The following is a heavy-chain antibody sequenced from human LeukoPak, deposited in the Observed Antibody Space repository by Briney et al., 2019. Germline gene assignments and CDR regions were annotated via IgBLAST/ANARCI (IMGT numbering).Heavy chain of an antibody. CDR1: GFTFSSYS. Sequence: GGSLRLSCAASGFTFSSYSMNWVRQAPGKGLEWVSSISSSSSYIYYADPVKGRFTISRDNAKNSLYLQMNSLRAEDTAVYYCAREYCSGGSCYSDAFDIWGQGTMVTVSS. V-gene: IGHV3-21*01. CDR3: AREYCSGGSCYSDAFDI. J-gene: IGHJ3*02. CDR2: ISSSSSYI. D-gene: IGHD2-15*01.